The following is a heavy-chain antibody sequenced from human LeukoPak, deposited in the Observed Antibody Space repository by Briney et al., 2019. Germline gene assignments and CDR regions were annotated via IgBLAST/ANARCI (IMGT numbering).Heavy chain of an antibody. CDR2: IYYSGST. CDR3: ARYKLPSWGAYYYYYMDV. J-gene: IGHJ6*03. Sequence: SETLSLTCTVSGGSISSYYWSWIRQPPGKGLEWIGYIYYSGSTNYNPSLKSRVTISVDTSKNQFSLKLSSVTAADTAVYYCARYKLPSWGAYYYYYMDVWGKGTTVTVSS. D-gene: IGHD2-2*01. CDR1: GGSISSYY. V-gene: IGHV4-59*08.